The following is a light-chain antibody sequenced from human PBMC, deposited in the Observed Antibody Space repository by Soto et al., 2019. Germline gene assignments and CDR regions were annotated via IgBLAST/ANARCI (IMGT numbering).Light chain of an antibody. CDR3: QQYNSFT. Sequence: DIQMTQSPSTLSGSVGDRVTITCRASQTISSWLAWYQQKPGKAPKLLIYDASSLESGVPSRFSGSGSGTEFTLTNSSLQPDDFATYYCQQYNSFTFGGGTKVDIK. J-gene: IGKJ4*01. CDR1: QTISSW. CDR2: DAS. V-gene: IGKV1-5*01.